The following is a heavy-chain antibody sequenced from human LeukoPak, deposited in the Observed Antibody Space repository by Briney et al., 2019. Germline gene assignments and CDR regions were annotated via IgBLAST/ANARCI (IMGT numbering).Heavy chain of an antibody. V-gene: IGHV1-2*02. CDR1: GYTFTDYY. Sequence: ASVKVSCKASGYTFTDYYMQWVRQAPGQGLECMGWINPNSGGTNYAQKFQGRVTMTRDTSISTAYMELSRLRSDDTAVYYCARDPDYYDSSGGYYLDAFDLWGQGTMVTVSP. D-gene: IGHD3-22*01. CDR2: INPNSGGT. J-gene: IGHJ3*01. CDR3: ARDPDYYDSSGGYYLDAFDL.